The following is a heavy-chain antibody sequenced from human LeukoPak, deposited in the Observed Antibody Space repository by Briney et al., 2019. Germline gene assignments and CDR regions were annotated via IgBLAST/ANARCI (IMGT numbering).Heavy chain of an antibody. CDR1: GYTFAGYV. D-gene: IGHD5-24*01. CDR3: ARYDGYNYDAFDI. Sequence: ASVKVSCKASGYTFAGYVLNWVRQAPGQRLEWMGWINAGNGNTKYSQKFQGRVTITRDTSASTAYMELSSLRSEDTAVYYCARYDGYNYDAFDIWGQGTMVTVSS. V-gene: IGHV1-3*01. J-gene: IGHJ3*02. CDR2: INAGNGNT.